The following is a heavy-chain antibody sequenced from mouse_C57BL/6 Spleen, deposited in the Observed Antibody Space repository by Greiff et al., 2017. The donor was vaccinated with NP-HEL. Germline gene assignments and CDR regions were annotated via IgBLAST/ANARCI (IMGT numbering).Heavy chain of an antibody. D-gene: IGHD2-14*01. Sequence: DVMLVESGGGLVKPGGSLKLSCAASGFTFSSYAMSWVRQTPEKRLGWVATISDGGSYTYYPDNVKGRFTISRDNAKNNLYLQMSHLKSEDTAMYYCARGYRDYAMDYWGQGTSVTVSS. V-gene: IGHV5-4*03. CDR2: ISDGGSYT. CDR1: GFTFSSYA. CDR3: ARGYRDYAMDY. J-gene: IGHJ4*01.